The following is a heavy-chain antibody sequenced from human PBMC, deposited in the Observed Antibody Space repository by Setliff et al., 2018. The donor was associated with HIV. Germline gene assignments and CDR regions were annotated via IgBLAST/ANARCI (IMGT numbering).Heavy chain of an antibody. CDR2: IYHSGST. D-gene: IGHD1-26*01. V-gene: IGHV4-39*07. CDR3: ARDEGVGFDI. Sequence: KPSETLSLTCAVSGGSITSNNHYWGWTRQPPGKGLEWIGEIYHSGSTNYNPSLKSRVTISLDKSKNQFSLKLSSLTAADTAVYYCARDEGVGFDIWGQGTMVTVSS. J-gene: IGHJ3*02. CDR1: GGSITSNNHY.